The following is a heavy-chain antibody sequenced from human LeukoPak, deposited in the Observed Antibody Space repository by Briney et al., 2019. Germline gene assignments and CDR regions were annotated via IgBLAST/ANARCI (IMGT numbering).Heavy chain of an antibody. Sequence: ASVKVSCKASGCTFTSYGISWVRQAPGQGLEWMGWISAYNGNTNYAQKLQGRVPMTTDTSTSTAYMELRSLRSDDTAVYYCARHDGSSGWYGHDYWGQGTLVTVSS. V-gene: IGHV1-18*01. D-gene: IGHD6-19*01. CDR1: GCTFTSYG. J-gene: IGHJ4*02. CDR3: ARHDGSSGWYGHDY. CDR2: ISAYNGNT.